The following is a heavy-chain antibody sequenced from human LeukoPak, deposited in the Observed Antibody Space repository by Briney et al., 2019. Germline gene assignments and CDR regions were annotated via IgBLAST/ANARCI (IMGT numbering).Heavy chain of an antibody. CDR1: GGTFSSYA. J-gene: IGHJ4*02. CDR2: IIPIFGTA. V-gene: IGHV1-69*06. CDR3: ARDRAMRFGELLPLYFDY. D-gene: IGHD3-10*01. Sequence: SVKVSCKPSGGTFSSYAISWVRQAPGQGLEWMGGIIPIFGTANYAQKFQGRVTITADKSTSTAYMELSRLRSEDTAVYYCARDRAMRFGELLPLYFDYWGQGTLVTVSS.